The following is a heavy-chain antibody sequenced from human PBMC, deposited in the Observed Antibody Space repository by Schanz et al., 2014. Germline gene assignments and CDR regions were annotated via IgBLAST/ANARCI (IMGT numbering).Heavy chain of an antibody. CDR2: INSDGTTT. J-gene: IGHJ4*02. Sequence: EVQLVESGGGLVQPGGSLRLSCAASGFTFSTYWMHWVRQAPGKGLVWVSHINSDGTTTTYADSVKGRFTISRDNAENTLFLQLTKLRVDGTAVYYCAMGDYHLHHWGQGTLXTVSS. D-gene: IGHD3-16*01. V-gene: IGHV3-74*01. CDR1: GFTFSTYW. CDR3: AMGDYHLHH.